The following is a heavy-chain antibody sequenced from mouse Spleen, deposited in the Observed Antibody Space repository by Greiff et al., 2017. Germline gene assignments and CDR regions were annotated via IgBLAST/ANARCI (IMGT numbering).Heavy chain of an antibody. CDR3: AREGITTVVAGDYFDY. D-gene: IGHD1-1*01. CDR1: GYTFTSYG. J-gene: IGHJ2*01. CDR2: IYPRSGNT. Sequence: QVQLQQSGAELMKPGASVKLSCKASGYTFTSYGISWVKQRTGQGLEWIGEIYPRSGNTYYNEKFKGKATLTADKSSSTAYMELRSLTSEDSAVYFCAREGITTVVAGDYFDYWGQGTTLTVSS. V-gene: IGHV1-81*01.